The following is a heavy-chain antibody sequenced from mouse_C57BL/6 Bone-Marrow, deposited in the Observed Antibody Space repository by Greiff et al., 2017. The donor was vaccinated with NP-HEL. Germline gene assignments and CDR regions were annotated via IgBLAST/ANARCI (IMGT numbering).Heavy chain of an antibody. CDR3: ARGTTVVFDV. D-gene: IGHD1-1*01. J-gene: IGHJ1*03. CDR2: IYPGSGST. Sequence: QVQLQQPGAELVKPGASVKMSCKASGYTFTSYWITWVKQRPGQGLEWIGDIYPGSGSTNYNEKFKSKATLTVDTTSSTAYMQLSSLTSEDSAVYYCARGTTVVFDVWGTGTTVTVSS. V-gene: IGHV1-55*01. CDR1: GYTFTSYW.